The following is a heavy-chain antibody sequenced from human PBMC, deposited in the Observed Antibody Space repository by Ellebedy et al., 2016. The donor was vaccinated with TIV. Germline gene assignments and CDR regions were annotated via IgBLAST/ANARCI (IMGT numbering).Heavy chain of an antibody. J-gene: IGHJ4*02. CDR3: ASGWALEF. V-gene: IGHV6-1*01. Sequence: SQTLSLTCXISGDSVSNNGGAWNWFRQSPSRGLEWLGRTYYRSQWLNDYADSVKGRITINPDTSKNQFSLQLNSVTPEDTAVYYCASGWALEFWGQGTQVTVSS. CDR2: TYYRSQWLN. CDR1: GDSVSNNGGA. D-gene: IGHD6-19*01.